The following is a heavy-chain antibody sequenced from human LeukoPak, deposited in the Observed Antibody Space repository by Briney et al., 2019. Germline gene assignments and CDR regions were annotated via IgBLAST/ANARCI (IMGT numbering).Heavy chain of an antibody. Sequence: SETLSLTCTVSGGSISSYYWSWVRQPPGKGLELIGYIYYSRSTNYNPSLKSRVTIPVDTSKNQFSLKVSSVTAADTAVYYCARDSPYYYDSSGYSNAFDIWGQGTMVTVSS. CDR1: GGSISSYY. V-gene: IGHV4-59*01. D-gene: IGHD3-22*01. CDR3: ARDSPYYYDSSGYSNAFDI. J-gene: IGHJ3*02. CDR2: IYYSRST.